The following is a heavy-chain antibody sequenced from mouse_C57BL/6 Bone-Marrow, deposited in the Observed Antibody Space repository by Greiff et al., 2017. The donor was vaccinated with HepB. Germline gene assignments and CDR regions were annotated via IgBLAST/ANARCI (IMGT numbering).Heavy chain of an antibody. J-gene: IGHJ2*01. D-gene: IGHD3-2*02. Sequence: EVKLVESGGGLVQPGGSLKLSCAASGFTFSDYYMYWVRQTPEKRLEWVAYISNGGGSTYYPDTVKGRFTISRDNAKNTLYLQMSRLKSEDAAMYYCARLDSSGPYDFDYWGQGTTLTVSS. CDR2: ISNGGGST. CDR3: ARLDSSGPYDFDY. CDR1: GFTFSDYY. V-gene: IGHV5-12*01.